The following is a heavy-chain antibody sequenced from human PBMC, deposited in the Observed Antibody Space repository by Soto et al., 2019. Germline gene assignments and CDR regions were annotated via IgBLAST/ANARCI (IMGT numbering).Heavy chain of an antibody. CDR2: ISAYNGNT. V-gene: IGHV1-18*01. D-gene: IGHD2-2*01. Sequence: QVQLVQSGAEVKKPGASVKVSCKASGYTFTSYGISWVRQAPGQGLEWMGWISAYNGNTNYAQKLQGRVTMTTDTSTSTAYMELRRLRSDDTAVYYCARGEIVVVPAAMFFDCYGMDVWGQGTTVTVSS. J-gene: IGHJ6*02. CDR3: ARGEIVVVPAAMFFDCYGMDV. CDR1: GYTFTSYG.